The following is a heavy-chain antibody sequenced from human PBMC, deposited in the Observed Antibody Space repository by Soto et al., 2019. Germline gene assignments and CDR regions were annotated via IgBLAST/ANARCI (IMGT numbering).Heavy chain of an antibody. J-gene: IGHJ6*03. D-gene: IGHD3-3*01. V-gene: IGHV3-11*01. CDR2: ISSSGSTI. CDR3: ARDKRFLETYYYYYYMDV. Sequence: QVQLVESGGGLVKPGGSLRLSCAASGFTFSDYYMSWIRQAPGKGLEWVSYISSSGSTIYYADSVKGRFTISRDNAKNPLYLQMNSLRAEDTAVYYCARDKRFLETYYYYYYMDVWGKGTTVTVSS. CDR1: GFTFSDYY.